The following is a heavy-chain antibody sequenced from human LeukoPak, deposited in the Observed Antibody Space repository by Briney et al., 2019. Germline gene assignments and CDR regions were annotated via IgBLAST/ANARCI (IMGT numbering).Heavy chain of an antibody. J-gene: IGHJ4*02. D-gene: IGHD6-13*01. CDR2: ISNSDGKT. CDR1: GFTFSSYA. V-gene: IGHV3-23*01. Sequence: GGSLRLSCAVSGFTFSSYAMSWVRQAPGKGLEWVSTISNSDGKTYYADSVKGRFTISRDISKNTLHLQMNSLRAEDTAVYYCARGKEAFDYWGQGTLVTVSS. CDR3: ARGKEAFDY.